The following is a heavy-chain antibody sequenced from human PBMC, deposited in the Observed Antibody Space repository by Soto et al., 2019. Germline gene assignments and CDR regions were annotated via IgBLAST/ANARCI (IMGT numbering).Heavy chain of an antibody. J-gene: IGHJ6*02. CDR3: AKDLELARATLYYYYGMDV. V-gene: IGHV3-23*01. D-gene: IGHD1-26*01. Sequence: PGGSLRLSCAASGFTFSSYAMSWVRQAPGKGLEWVSAISGSGGSTYYADSVKGRFTISRDNSKNTLYLQMNSLRAEDTAVYYCAKDLELARATLYYYYGMDVWGQGTTVTVSS. CDR2: ISGSGGST. CDR1: GFTFSSYA.